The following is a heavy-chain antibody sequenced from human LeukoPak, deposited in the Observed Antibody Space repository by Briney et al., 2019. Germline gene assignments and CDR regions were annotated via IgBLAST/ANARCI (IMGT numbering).Heavy chain of an antibody. J-gene: IGHJ3*02. CDR3: AREFAWATVTTRAFDI. Sequence: GASVKVSCKASGYTFTSYYMHWVRQAPGQGLEWMGIINPSGGSTSYAQKFQGRVTMTRDMSTSTVYMELSSLRSEDTAVYYCAREFAWATVTTRAFDIWGQGTMVTVSS. V-gene: IGHV1-46*01. CDR2: INPSGGST. CDR1: GYTFTSYY. D-gene: IGHD4-11*01.